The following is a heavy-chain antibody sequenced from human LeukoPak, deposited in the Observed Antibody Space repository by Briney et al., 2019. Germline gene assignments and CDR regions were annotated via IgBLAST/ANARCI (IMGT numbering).Heavy chain of an antibody. D-gene: IGHD3-22*01. CDR2: IYHSGST. CDR3: GRHLAPSSGYLTLDY. J-gene: IGHJ4*02. V-gene: IGHV4-59*08. Sequence: SETLSLTCTVSGGSISPYYWSWIRQTPGKALEWIGYIYHSGSTNYNPSLKSRITISVDTSKNQLSLKLSSVTAADTAVYYCGRHLAPSSGYLTLDYWGQGTLVIVSS. CDR1: GGSISPYY.